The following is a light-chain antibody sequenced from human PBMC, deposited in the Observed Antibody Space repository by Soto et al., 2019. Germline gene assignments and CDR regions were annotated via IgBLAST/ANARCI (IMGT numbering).Light chain of an antibody. J-gene: IGKJ1*01. CDR3: QQYGTSAGT. CDR2: GAT. CDR1: QSVSSSH. Sequence: EIVLTQSPGTLSLSPGERATLSCRASQSVSSSHLAWYQQNPGQAPRLLIYGATSRATGIPDRFSGSGSGTGFTLTISRLEPEDFAVYYCQQYGTSAGTFGQGTKVDIK. V-gene: IGKV3-20*01.